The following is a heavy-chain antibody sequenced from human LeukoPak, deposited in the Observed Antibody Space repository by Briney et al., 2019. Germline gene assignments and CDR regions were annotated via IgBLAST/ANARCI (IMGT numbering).Heavy chain of an antibody. D-gene: IGHD3-10*01. J-gene: IGHJ4*02. CDR2: ISGSGGRT. V-gene: IGHV3-23*01. Sequence: GGSLRLSCAASGFTFSSYAMSWVRQAPGKGLEWVSVISGSGGRTYYADSVKGRFTISRDNSKNTLYLQMSSLRADDTALFYCAKPAYYSDSGSFPTQYYFDYWGQGTLVTVSS. CDR3: AKPAYYSDSGSFPTQYYFDY. CDR1: GFTFSSYA.